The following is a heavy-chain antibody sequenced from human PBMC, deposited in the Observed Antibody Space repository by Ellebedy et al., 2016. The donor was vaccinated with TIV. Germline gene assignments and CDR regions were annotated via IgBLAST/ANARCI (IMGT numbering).Heavy chain of an antibody. CDR2: IYQDGGVQ. V-gene: IGHV3-7*01. CDR1: GFSFRSYW. J-gene: IGHJ5*02. CDR3: ARRGSYGDYAVQVNSWFDT. Sequence: GESLKISCAASGFSFRSYWMSWVRQAPGKGLEWVANIYQDGGVQYYVDSVKGRFTISRDNANKSLFLQMNSLRVEDTAVYYCARRGSYGDYAVQVNSWFDTWGQGTLVTVSS. D-gene: IGHD4-17*01.